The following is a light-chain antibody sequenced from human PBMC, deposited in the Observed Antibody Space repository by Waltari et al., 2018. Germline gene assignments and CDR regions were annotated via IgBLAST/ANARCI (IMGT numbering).Light chain of an antibody. CDR1: QSIISY. CDR3: QQSYSTPFT. J-gene: IGKJ2*01. Sequence: TCRASQSIISYLNWYQQKPGKAPKRLIYAASSLQSGVPSRFSGSGSGTDVTLTISSLQPEDFATYYCQQSYSTPFTFGQGTKLEIK. CDR2: AAS. V-gene: IGKV1-39*01.